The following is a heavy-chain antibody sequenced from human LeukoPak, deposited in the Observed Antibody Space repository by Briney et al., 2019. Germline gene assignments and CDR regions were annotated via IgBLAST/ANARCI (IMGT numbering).Heavy chain of an antibody. CDR3: ARGHMTTVTVDY. CDR2: MNPNSGNT. CDR1: GYTFTSYD. Sequence: ASVKVSCKASGYTFTSYDINWVRQATGQGLEWMGWMNPNSGNTGYAQKFQGRVTMTRNTSISTAYMELSSLRSEDTAVYYCARGHMTTVTVDYWGQGTLVTVSS. D-gene: IGHD4-17*01. V-gene: IGHV1-8*01. J-gene: IGHJ4*02.